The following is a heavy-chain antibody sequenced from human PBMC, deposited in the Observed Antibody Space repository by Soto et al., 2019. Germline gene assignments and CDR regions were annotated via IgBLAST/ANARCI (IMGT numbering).Heavy chain of an antibody. D-gene: IGHD3-22*01. J-gene: IGHJ4*02. CDR1: GGSFTGHF. Sequence: SETLSLTCTVSGGSFTGHFWSWVRQPPGKGLEWIGEVSHSGNTKYYPSLRSRVTLSVDSSKNQISLALTSVTAEDTAVYYCARSRGYYYDSSGYSIPSSFDYWGQGTLVTVSS. CDR2: VSHSGNT. V-gene: IGHV4-34*01. CDR3: ARSRGYYYDSSGYSIPSSFDY.